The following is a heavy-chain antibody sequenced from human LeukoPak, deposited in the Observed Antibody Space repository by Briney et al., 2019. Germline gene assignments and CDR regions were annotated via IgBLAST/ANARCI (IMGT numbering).Heavy chain of an antibody. CDR2: IKQDGSEK. Sequence: GGSLRLSCAASGFTFSNYWMSWVRQAPGKGLEWVANIKQDGSEKYYVDSVKGRFTISRDNAKNSLYLQIYSLRAEDTAVYSCASRGDTSSMSAFDIWGQGTMVTVSS. D-gene: IGHD2-2*01. CDR3: ASRGDTSSMSAFDI. V-gene: IGHV3-7*05. J-gene: IGHJ3*02. CDR1: GFTFSNYW.